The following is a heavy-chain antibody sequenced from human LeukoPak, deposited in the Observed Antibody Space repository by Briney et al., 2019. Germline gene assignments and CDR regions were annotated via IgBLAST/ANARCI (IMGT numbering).Heavy chain of an antibody. CDR3: ARAPSMIDAFDI. CDR2: ISSSGSTI. CDR1: GFTFSDYY. V-gene: IGHV3-11*04. D-gene: IGHD3-22*01. Sequence: GGSLRLPCAASGFTFSDYYMSWIRQAPGKGLEWVSYISSSGSTIYYADSVKGRFTISRDNAKNSLYLQMNSLRAEDTAVYYCARAPSMIDAFDIWGQGTMVTVPS. J-gene: IGHJ3*02.